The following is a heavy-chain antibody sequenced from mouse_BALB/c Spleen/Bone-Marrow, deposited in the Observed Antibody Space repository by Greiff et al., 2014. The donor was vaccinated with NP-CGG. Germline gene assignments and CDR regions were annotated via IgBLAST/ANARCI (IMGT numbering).Heavy chain of an antibody. V-gene: IGHV14-3*02. CDR1: GFNIKDTY. J-gene: IGHJ3*01. D-gene: IGHD1-1*01. Sequence: VQLQQSGAELVKPGASVKLSCTASGFNIKDTYMHWVKQRPEQGLAWIGRIDPANGNTKYDPKFQGKATITADTSSNTAYLQLSSLTSEDTAVYYCATYYYGSSWGFAYWGQGTLVTVSA. CDR3: ATYYYGSSWGFAY. CDR2: IDPANGNT.